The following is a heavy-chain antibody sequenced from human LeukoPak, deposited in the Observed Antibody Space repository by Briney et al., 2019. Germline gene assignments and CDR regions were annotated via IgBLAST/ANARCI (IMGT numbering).Heavy chain of an antibody. CDR3: ARDTYQPGLIDC. Sequence: PGGSLRLSCAASGFTFSRYSMNWVRQAPGKGLEWVSSISSSSSYIYYADSVKGRFTISRDNAKNTLYLQMNSLRAEDTAVYYCARDTYQPGLIDCWGQGTLVTVSS. J-gene: IGHJ4*02. D-gene: IGHD2-2*01. V-gene: IGHV3-21*06. CDR1: GFTFSRYS. CDR2: ISSSSSYI.